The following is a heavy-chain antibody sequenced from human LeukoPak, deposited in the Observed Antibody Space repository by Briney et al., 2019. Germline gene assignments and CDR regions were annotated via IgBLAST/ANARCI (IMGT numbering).Heavy chain of an antibody. V-gene: IGHV3-30*18. Sequence: PGGSLRLSCAASGFTFSSYGTHWVRQAPGKGLEWVAVISYDGSNKYYADSVKGRFTISRDNSKNTLYLQMNSLRAEDTAVYYCAKGRWGLSSGCYNYWGQGTLVTVSS. CDR1: GFTFSSYG. CDR3: AKGRWGLSSGCYNY. D-gene: IGHD6-19*01. J-gene: IGHJ4*02. CDR2: ISYDGSNK.